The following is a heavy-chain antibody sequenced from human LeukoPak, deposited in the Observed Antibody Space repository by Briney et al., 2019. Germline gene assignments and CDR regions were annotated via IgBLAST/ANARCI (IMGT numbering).Heavy chain of an antibody. CDR3: ARILIEPSRFLEWLSPYNWFDP. CDR2: IYYSGST. J-gene: IGHJ5*02. Sequence: PSETLSLTCTVSGGSISSGGYYWSWIRQHPGKGLEWIGYIYYSGSTNYNPSLKSRVTISVDTSKNQFSLKLSSVTAADTAVYYCARILIEPSRFLEWLSPYNWFDPWGQGTLVTVSS. CDR1: GGSISSGGYY. D-gene: IGHD3-3*01. V-gene: IGHV4-61*08.